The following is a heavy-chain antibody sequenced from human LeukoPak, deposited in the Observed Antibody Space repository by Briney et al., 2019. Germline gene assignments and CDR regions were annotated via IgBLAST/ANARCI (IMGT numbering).Heavy chain of an antibody. D-gene: IGHD2-21*02. CDR2: ISYDGSNK. CDR1: GFTFSSYG. V-gene: IGHV3-30*18. CDR3: AKHLLAYCGGDCYSDYFDY. J-gene: IGHJ4*02. Sequence: EGSLSLSCAASGFTFSSYGMHWVRQAPGKGLEWVAVISYDGSNKYYADSVKGRFTISRDNSKNTLYLQMNSLRAEDTAVYYCAKHLLAYCGGDCYSDYFDYWGQGTLVTVSS.